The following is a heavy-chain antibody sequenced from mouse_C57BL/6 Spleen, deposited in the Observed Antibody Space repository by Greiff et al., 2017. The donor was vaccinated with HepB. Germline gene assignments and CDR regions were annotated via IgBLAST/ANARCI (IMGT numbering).Heavy chain of an antibody. D-gene: IGHD2-4*01. CDR2: INPSSGYT. CDR1: GYTFTSYW. CDR3: ARDYYDYDGRVDY. Sequence: QVHVKQSGAELAKPGASVKLSCKASGYTFTSYWMHWVKQRPGQGLEWIGYINPSSGYTKYNQKFKDKATLTADKSSSTAYMQLSSLTSEDSAVYYCARDYYDYDGRVDYWGQGTTLTVSS. V-gene: IGHV1-7*01. J-gene: IGHJ2*01.